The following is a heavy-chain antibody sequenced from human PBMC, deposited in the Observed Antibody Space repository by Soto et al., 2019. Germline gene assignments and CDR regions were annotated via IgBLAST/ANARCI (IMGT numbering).Heavy chain of an antibody. CDR3: ARESEYTREDDHYYYGMDV. D-gene: IGHD5-12*01. J-gene: IGHJ6*02. Sequence: ASVKVSCKASGYTFTSYGISWVRQAPGQGLEWMGWISAYNGNTNYAQKLQGRVTMTTDTSTSTAYMELRSLRSDDTAVYYCARESEYTREDDHYYYGMDVWGQGTTVTVSS. V-gene: IGHV1-18*01. CDR2: ISAYNGNT. CDR1: GYTFTSYG.